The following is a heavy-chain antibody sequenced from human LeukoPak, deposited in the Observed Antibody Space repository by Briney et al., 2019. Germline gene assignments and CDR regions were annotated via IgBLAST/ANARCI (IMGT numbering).Heavy chain of an antibody. D-gene: IGHD3-10*01. J-gene: IGHJ4*02. CDR2: INQSGST. CDR1: GGSFSGYY. Sequence: SETLSLTCAVYGGSFSGYYWSWIRQPPGRGLEWIGEINQSGSTNYNPSLKSRVTISIDTSKNQFSLKLNSVTAADTAVYYCAINDGSGSYYKSDYWGQGTLVTVS. V-gene: IGHV4-34*01. CDR3: AINDGSGSYYKSDY.